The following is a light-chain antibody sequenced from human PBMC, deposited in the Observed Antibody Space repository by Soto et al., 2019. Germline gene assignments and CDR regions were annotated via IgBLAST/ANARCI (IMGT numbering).Light chain of an antibody. CDR1: HSIGKW. Sequence: DNHVTQSPSTLSASEGDRVTITCRASHSIGKWLAWYQQKPGKAPKILIFEASILASGVPSRFSGSGSGTEFTLTISSLQPDDFATYYCQQYNSYSTWTFGQGTKVDIK. V-gene: IGKV1-5*01. CDR2: EAS. J-gene: IGKJ1*01. CDR3: QQYNSYSTWT.